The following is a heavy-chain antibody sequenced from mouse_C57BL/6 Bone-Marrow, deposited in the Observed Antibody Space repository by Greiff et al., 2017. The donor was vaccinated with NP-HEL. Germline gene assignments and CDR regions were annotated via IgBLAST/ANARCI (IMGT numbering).Heavy chain of an antibody. Sequence: VQLQESGPELVKPGASVKLSCKASGYTFTSYGISWVKQRTGQGLEWIGEIYPRSGNTYYNEKFKGKATLTADKSSSTAYMELRSLTSEDSAVYFCARGGDYYGSRGYFDVWGTGTTVTVSS. J-gene: IGHJ1*03. D-gene: IGHD1-1*01. V-gene: IGHV1-81*01. CDR1: GYTFTSYG. CDR2: IYPRSGNT. CDR3: ARGGDYYGSRGYFDV.